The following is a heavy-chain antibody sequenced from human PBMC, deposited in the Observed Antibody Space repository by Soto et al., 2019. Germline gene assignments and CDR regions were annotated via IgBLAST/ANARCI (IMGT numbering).Heavy chain of an antibody. J-gene: IGHJ4*02. CDR2: ISSSGGTI. Sequence: PGGSLRLSCGASGFTFSDDYMSWIRQAPGKGLEWVSYISSSGGTIYYADSVKGRFTISRDNAKNSLFLQMNSLRADDTAVYYCAGASSPRDPWLDYWGQGTLVTVSS. CDR3: AGASSPRDPWLDY. D-gene: IGHD5-18*01. V-gene: IGHV3-11*01. CDR1: GFTFSDDY.